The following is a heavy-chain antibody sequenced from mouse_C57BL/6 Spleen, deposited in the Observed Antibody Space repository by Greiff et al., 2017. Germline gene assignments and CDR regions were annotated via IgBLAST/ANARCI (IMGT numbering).Heavy chain of an antibody. J-gene: IGHJ2*01. CDR2: IDPSDSET. CDR1: GYTFTSYW. Sequence: QVQLQQPGAELVRPGSSVKLSCKASGYTFTSYWMHWVKQRPIQGLEWIGNIDPSDSETPYHQTFKDKDTLTVDKSSSTAYMQLSSLTSEDSAVDYCAREAPVVATPFDYWGQGTTLTVSS. D-gene: IGHD1-1*01. V-gene: IGHV1-52*01. CDR3: AREAPVVATPFDY.